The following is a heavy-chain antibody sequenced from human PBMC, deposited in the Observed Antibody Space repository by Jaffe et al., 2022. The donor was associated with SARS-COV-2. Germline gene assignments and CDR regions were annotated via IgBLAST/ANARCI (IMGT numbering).Heavy chain of an antibody. CDR3: ASSRRLRFWSGSGFIDV. CDR2: IYTSGST. Sequence: QVQLQESGPGLVKPSQTLSLTCTVSGGSISSGSYYWSWIRQPAGKGLEWIGRIYTSGSTNYNPSLKSRVTISVDTSKNQFSLKLSSVTAADTAVYYCASSRRLRFWSGSGFIDVWGKGTTVTVSS. J-gene: IGHJ6*03. V-gene: IGHV4-61*02. CDR1: GGSISSGSYY. D-gene: IGHD3-3*01.